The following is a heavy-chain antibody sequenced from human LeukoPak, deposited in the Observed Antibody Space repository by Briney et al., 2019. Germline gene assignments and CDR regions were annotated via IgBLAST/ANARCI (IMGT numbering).Heavy chain of an antibody. D-gene: IGHD3-10*01. V-gene: IGHV3-23*01. CDR2: ISGGGGGT. Sequence: GGSLRLSCAVSGITLSNYGMSWVRQAPGKGLEWVAGISGGGGGTNYADSVKGHFTVSRHNPKNTLYLQMHSLRAEDTAVYFCAKRGVVVRVILVGFHKEANYFDSWGQGALVTVSS. CDR1: GITLSNYG. J-gene: IGHJ4*02. CDR3: AKRGVVVRVILVGFHKEANYFDS.